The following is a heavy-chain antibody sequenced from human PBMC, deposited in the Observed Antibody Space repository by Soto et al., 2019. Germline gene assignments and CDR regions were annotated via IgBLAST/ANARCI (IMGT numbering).Heavy chain of an antibody. CDR2: INHNSGGT. CDR1: GYTFTGYY. Sequence: GASVKVSCKASGYTFTGYYMHWVRQAPGQGLEWMGWINHNSGGTNYAQKFQGWVTVTRDTSISTAYMELSRLRSDDTAVYYCARLYCSSTSCVDYWGQGTLVTVSS. V-gene: IGHV1-2*04. D-gene: IGHD2-2*01. J-gene: IGHJ4*02. CDR3: ARLYCSSTSCVDY.